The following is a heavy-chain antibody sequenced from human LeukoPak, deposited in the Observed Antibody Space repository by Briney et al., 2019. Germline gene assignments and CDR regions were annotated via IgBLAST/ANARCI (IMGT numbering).Heavy chain of an antibody. J-gene: IGHJ4*02. CDR2: IIPILGIA. CDR3: ARDYIRSSGYGY. Sequence: ASVKVSCKASGGTFSSYAISWVRQAPGQGLEWMGRIIPILGIANYAQKFQGRVTITADKSTSTAYTELSSLRSEDTAVYYCARDYIRSSGYGYWGQGTLVTVSS. V-gene: IGHV1-69*04. D-gene: IGHD1-26*01. CDR1: GGTFSSYA.